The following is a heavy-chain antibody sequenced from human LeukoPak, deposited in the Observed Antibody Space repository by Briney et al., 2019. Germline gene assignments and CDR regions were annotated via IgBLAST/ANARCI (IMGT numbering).Heavy chain of an antibody. J-gene: IGHJ3*02. CDR3: ARDGVTIFGVAPYAFDI. V-gene: IGHV4-4*07. CDR1: GGSLSSYY. Sequence: SETLSLTCTVSGGSLSSYYWSWIRQPAGKGLEWIGRIYTSGSTNYNPSLKSRVTMSVDTSKNQFSLKLSSVTAADTAVYYCARDGVTIFGVAPYAFDIWGQGTMVTVSS. CDR2: IYTSGST. D-gene: IGHD3-3*01.